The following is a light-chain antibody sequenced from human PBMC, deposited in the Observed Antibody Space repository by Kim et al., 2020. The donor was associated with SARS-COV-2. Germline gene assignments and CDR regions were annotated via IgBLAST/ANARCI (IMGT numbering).Light chain of an antibody. CDR3: QQYGSCPIT. J-gene: IGKJ5*01. Sequence: APGGRVSLPGGASRSVSRNNGAWYRQEPGQAPRLLIYGASSRATGSPDRYSGSGSGTYFTLTISRREPEEFAVYYCQQYGSCPITFGRGTRLEIK. CDR1: RSVSRNN. CDR2: GAS. V-gene: IGKV3-20*01.